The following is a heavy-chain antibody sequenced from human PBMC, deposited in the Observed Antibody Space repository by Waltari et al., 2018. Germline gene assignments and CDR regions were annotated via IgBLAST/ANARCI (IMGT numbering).Heavy chain of an antibody. CDR3: ARQPSYYYDSSPYFDL. CDR2: IYPGDSDT. J-gene: IGHJ2*01. D-gene: IGHD3-22*01. V-gene: IGHV5-51*01. CDR1: GYSFTSYW. Sequence: VQLVQSGAEVKKPGESLKISCKGSGYSFTSYWIGWVRQMPGKGLEWMGIIYPGDSDTRYSPSFQGQVTISADKSISTAYLQWSSLKASDTAMYYCARQPSYYYDSSPYFDLWGRGTLVTVSS.